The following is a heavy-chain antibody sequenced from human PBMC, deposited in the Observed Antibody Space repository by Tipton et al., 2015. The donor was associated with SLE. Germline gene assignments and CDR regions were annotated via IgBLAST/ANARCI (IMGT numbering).Heavy chain of an antibody. CDR2: IDGPTTNT. CDR3: ATWYESHFDY. Sequence: SLRLSCVGSGLSFRNYAISWLRQAPGRGLEWVSHIDGPTTNTHYADSVEGRFTISKDISKNTVYLHLNSLRADDTAVYFCATWYESHFDYWGQGTLVTASS. V-gene: IGHV3-23*01. J-gene: IGHJ4*02. D-gene: IGHD6-13*01. CDR1: GLSFRNYA.